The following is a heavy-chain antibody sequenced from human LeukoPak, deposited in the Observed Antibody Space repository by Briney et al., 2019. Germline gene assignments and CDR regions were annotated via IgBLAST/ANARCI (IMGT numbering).Heavy chain of an antibody. CDR1: GFIFSSYG. V-gene: IGHV3-30*02. Sequence: GGSLRLSCAASGFIFSSYGMHWVRQAPGKGLEWVTFTRFDGSNTYYSDSVKGRFTISRDNSKNTLYLQMNSLRADDTAVYYCAKGGSSYSEMDYWGQGTLVTVSS. CDR3: AKGGSSYSEMDY. D-gene: IGHD4-11*01. J-gene: IGHJ4*02. CDR2: TRFDGSNT.